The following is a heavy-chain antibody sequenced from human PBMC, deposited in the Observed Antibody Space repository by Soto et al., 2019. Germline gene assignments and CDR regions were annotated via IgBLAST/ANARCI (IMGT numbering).Heavy chain of an antibody. CDR1: GGTFSSYT. Sequence: QVQLVQSGAEVKKPGSSVKVSCKASGGTFSSYTISWVRQAPGQGLEWMGRIIPILGIANYAQKFQGRVTITADKSTSTAYMELSSLRSEDTAVYYCARGCSSTSCSYGMDVWGQGTTVTLSS. J-gene: IGHJ6*02. CDR3: ARGCSSTSCSYGMDV. D-gene: IGHD2-2*01. V-gene: IGHV1-69*02. CDR2: IIPILGIA.